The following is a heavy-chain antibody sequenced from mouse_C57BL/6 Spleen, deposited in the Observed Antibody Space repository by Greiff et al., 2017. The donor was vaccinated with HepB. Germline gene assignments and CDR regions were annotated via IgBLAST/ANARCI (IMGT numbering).Heavy chain of an antibody. Sequence: EVQGVEPGGGLVKPGGSLKLSCAASGFTFSDYGMHWVRQAPEKGLEWVAYISSGSSTSYYADTVKGRFTLSRDNAKNTLFLQMTSLRSEDTAMYYCARRGYGNYYAMDYWGQGTSVTVSS. D-gene: IGHD1-1*01. CDR3: ARRGYGNYYAMDY. CDR2: ISSGSSTS. J-gene: IGHJ4*01. CDR1: GFTFSDYG. V-gene: IGHV5-17*01.